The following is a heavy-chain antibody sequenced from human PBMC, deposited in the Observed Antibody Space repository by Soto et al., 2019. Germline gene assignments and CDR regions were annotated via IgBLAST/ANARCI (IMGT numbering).Heavy chain of an antibody. J-gene: IGHJ4*02. CDR3: ARLFVVVVAAPRTLAY. CDR2: ISYDGSNK. D-gene: IGHD2-15*01. Sequence: QVQLVESGGGVVQPGRSLRLSCAASGFTFSSYAMHWVRQAPGKGLEWVAVISYDGSNKYYADSVKGRFTTSRDNSKNTLYLQMNSLRAEDTAVYYCARLFVVVVAAPRTLAYWGQGTLVTVSS. CDR1: GFTFSSYA. V-gene: IGHV3-30-3*01.